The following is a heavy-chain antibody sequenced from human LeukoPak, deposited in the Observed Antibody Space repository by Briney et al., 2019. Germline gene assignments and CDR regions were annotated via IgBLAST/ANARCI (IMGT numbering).Heavy chain of an antibody. J-gene: IGHJ4*02. CDR3: ARRNYFDY. CDR2: INHSGST. Sequence: SETLSFTCAVYGGSFSGYYWSWIRQPPGKGLEWIGEINHSGSTNYNPSLKSRVTISVDTSKNQFSLKLSSVTAADTAVYYCARRNYFDYWGQGTLVTVSS. V-gene: IGHV4-34*01. CDR1: GGSFSGYY.